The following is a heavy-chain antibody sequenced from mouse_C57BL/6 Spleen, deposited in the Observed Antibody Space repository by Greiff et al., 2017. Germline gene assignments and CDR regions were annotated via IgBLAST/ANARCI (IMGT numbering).Heavy chain of an antibody. Sequence: DVKLVESGGDLVKPGGSLKLSCAASGFTFSSYGMSWVRQTPNKRLEWVATISSGGSYTYYPDSVKGRFPISRDNAKNTLYLHMSGLKAEYTAMYYCARQLGGGLFGYWGQGTTLTVSS. D-gene: IGHD4-1*01. CDR3: ARQLGGGLFGY. J-gene: IGHJ2*01. V-gene: IGHV5-6*02. CDR2: ISSGGSYT. CDR1: GFTFSSYG.